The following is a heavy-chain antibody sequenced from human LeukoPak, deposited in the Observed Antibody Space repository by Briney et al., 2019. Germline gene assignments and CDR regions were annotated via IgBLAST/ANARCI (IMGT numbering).Heavy chain of an antibody. V-gene: IGHV4-39*07. CDR3: ARDPVGTMAGSGWFDP. Sequence: SETLSLTCTVSGGSISSSSYYWGWIRQPPGKGLDWIGSIYYSGSTYYNPSLKSRVTMSVDTSKNQFSLKLSSVTAADTAVYYCARDPVGTMAGSGWFDPWGQGTLVTVSS. CDR1: GGSISSSSYY. CDR2: IYYSGST. D-gene: IGHD6-19*01. J-gene: IGHJ5*02.